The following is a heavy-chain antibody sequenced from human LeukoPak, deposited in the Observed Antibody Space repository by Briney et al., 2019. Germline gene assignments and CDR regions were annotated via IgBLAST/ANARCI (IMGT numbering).Heavy chain of an antibody. V-gene: IGHV3-30*02. CDR3: AKNRPPIYDFEGDAFDI. D-gene: IGHD3-3*01. Sequence: GGSLRLSCAASGFTFSSYGMHWVRQAPGKGLEWVAFIRYDGSNKYYADSVKGRFTISRDNSKNTLYLQMNSLRAEDTAVYYCAKNRPPIYDFEGDAFDIWGQGTMVTVSS. CDR2: IRYDGSNK. J-gene: IGHJ3*02. CDR1: GFTFSSYG.